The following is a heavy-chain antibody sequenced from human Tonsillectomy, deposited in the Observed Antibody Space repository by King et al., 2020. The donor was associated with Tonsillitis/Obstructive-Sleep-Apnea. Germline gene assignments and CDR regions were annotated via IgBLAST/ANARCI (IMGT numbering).Heavy chain of an antibody. Sequence: VQLVESGGGLVQPGGSLRLSCAASGFTFSNYWMTWVRQAPGKGLEWVANIKQDGSEKYYVDSVKGRFTISRDNAKNSLYLQMNSLRAEDTAVYYCARAHIVVVPAAMDYWGQGTLVTVSS. J-gene: IGHJ4*02. D-gene: IGHD2-2*01. CDR2: IKQDGSEK. CDR3: ARAHIVVVPAAMDY. CDR1: GFTFSNYW. V-gene: IGHV3-7*04.